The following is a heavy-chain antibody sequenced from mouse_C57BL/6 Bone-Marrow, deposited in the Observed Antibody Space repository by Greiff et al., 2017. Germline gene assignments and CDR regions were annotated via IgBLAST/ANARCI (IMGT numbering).Heavy chain of an antibody. Sequence: EVQGVESGGGLVKPGGSLKLSCAASGFTFSSYAMSWVRQTPEKRLEWVATISDGGSYTYYPDNVKGRFTISRDNAKNNLYLQMSHLKSEDTAMYYCAREGKLGLYAMDYWGQGTSVTVSS. CDR3: AREGKLGLYAMDY. CDR2: ISDGGSYT. CDR1: GFTFSSYA. D-gene: IGHD4-1*01. V-gene: IGHV5-4*01. J-gene: IGHJ4*01.